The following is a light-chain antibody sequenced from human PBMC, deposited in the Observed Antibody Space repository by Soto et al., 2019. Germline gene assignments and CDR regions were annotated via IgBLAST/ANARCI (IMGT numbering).Light chain of an antibody. CDR1: QSISSW. V-gene: IGKV1-5*03. CDR3: QQYDRYST. Sequence: DIQVTQSPSTLSASVGDRVTITCRASQSISSWLAWYQQKPGKHPKLLIYKASTLKSGVPSRFSGSGSGTEFTLTISSLQPDDFASYYCQQYDRYSTFGQGTKLEIK. CDR2: KAS. J-gene: IGKJ2*01.